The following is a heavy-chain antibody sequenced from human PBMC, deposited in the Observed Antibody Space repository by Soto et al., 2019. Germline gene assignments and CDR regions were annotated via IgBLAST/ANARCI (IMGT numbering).Heavy chain of an antibody. V-gene: IGHV6-1*01. Sequence: QTLSLTCAISGDSVSSNSAAWNWIRQSPSRGLEWLGRTYYRSKWYNDYAVSVKSRITINPDTSKNQFSLQLNSVTPEDTAVYYCARGLVVVPAAMGYYYYGMDVWGQGTTVT. CDR2: TYYRSKWYN. D-gene: IGHD2-2*01. CDR1: GDSVSSNSAA. CDR3: ARGLVVVPAAMGYYYYGMDV. J-gene: IGHJ6*02.